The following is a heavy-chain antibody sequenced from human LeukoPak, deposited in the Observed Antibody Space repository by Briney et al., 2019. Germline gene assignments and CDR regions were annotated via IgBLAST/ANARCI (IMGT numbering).Heavy chain of an antibody. V-gene: IGHV3-53*01. CDR2: IYSGGST. D-gene: IGHD1-26*01. Sequence: GGSLRLSCAASGFTVSSNYMSWVRQAPGKGLEWVSVIYSGGSTYYADSVKGRFTISRDNAKNSLYLQMNSLRAEDTAVYYCARAMGGPGAFDIWGQGTMVTVSS. CDR1: GFTVSSNY. CDR3: ARAMGGPGAFDI. J-gene: IGHJ3*02.